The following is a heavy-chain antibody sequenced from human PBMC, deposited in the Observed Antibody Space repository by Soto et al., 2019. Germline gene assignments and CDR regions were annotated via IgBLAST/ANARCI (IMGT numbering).Heavy chain of an antibody. J-gene: IGHJ1*01. CDR2: INSDAITT. Sequence: GGSLRLSCAASGFTFNTYWMHWVRQAPGKGLVWVSRINSDAITTNYADPVKGRFTVSRDNAKNTLYLQMNSLRAEDTAFYYCVKDESINWYSGHFRHWGQGTLVTVSS. V-gene: IGHV3-74*01. D-gene: IGHD6-13*01. CDR3: VKDESINWYSGHFRH. CDR1: GFTFNTYW.